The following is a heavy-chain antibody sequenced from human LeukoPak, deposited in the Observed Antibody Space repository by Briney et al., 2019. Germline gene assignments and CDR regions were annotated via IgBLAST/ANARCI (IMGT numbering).Heavy chain of an antibody. CDR3: ASLSVWELATHPGGSFDY. Sequence: PSQTLSLTCTVSGGLTSSGDYSWSWLRQSPGKGLEWIGQNYHSGTTLYSPSLKSRLSISIHTSKNQFSLRLSSVTAADTAVYYCASLSVWELATHPGGSFDYWGRGILVTVSS. V-gene: IGHV4-30-4*01. J-gene: IGHJ4*02. D-gene: IGHD5-24*01. CDR1: GGLTSSGDYS. CDR2: NYHSGTT.